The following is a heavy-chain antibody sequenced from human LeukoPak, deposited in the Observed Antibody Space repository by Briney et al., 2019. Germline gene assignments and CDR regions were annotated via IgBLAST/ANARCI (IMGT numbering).Heavy chain of an antibody. D-gene: IGHD3-22*01. CDR2: INHSGST. V-gene: IGHV4-34*01. J-gene: IGHJ1*01. Sequence: GSLRLSCAASGFTFSSSAMSWVRQVPGKGLEWIGEINHSGSTNYNPSLKSRVTISVDTSKNQFSLKLSSVTAADTAVYYCASSDSSGYSLQHWGQGTLVTVSS. CDR3: ASSDSSGYSLQH. CDR1: GFTFSSSA.